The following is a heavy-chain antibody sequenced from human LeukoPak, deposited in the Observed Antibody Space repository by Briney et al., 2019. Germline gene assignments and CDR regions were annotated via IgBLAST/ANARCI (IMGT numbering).Heavy chain of an antibody. CDR2: IYDSGST. CDR3: AGGSGWPHFDY. Sequence: SETLSLTCTVSGGSISSHYWSWIRQPPGKGLEWIGYIYDSGSTNYNPSLKSRVTISVDTSKNQFSLNLSSVTAADTAVYYCAGGSGWPHFDYWGQGALVTVSS. V-gene: IGHV4-59*11. J-gene: IGHJ4*02. CDR1: GGSISSHY. D-gene: IGHD6-19*01.